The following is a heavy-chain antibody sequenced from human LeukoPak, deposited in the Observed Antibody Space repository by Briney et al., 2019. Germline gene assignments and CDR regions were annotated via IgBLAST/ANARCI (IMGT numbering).Heavy chain of an antibody. J-gene: IGHJ1*01. CDR3: ARRRYYDSTGYLD. CDR2: VYYSGRT. V-gene: IGHV4-39*01. Sequence: SVTLSLTCTVSGGSISSSSYYWGWIRQPPGKGLEWIGDVYYSGRTYSSPSPKSRVAISVDTSWNQFSLNLNSVTAADTAVYYCARRRYYDSTGYLDWGQGTLVTVSS. D-gene: IGHD3-22*01. CDR1: GGSISSSSYY.